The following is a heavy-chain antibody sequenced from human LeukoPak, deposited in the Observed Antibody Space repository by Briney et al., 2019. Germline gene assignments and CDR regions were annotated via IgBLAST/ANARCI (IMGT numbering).Heavy chain of an antibody. CDR1: GGSISSYY. V-gene: IGHV4-59*08. CDR3: ARHGPRRAFDY. Sequence: SGTLSLTCTVSGGSISSYYWSWIRQPPGKGREWIGYIYYSGSTNYNPSLKSRVTISVDTSKKQFSLKLSSVTAADTAVYYCARHGPRRAFDYWGQGTLVTVSS. J-gene: IGHJ4*02. CDR2: IYYSGST.